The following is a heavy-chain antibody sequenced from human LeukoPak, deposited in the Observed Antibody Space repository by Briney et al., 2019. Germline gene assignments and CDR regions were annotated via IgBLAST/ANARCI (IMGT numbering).Heavy chain of an antibody. CDR3: ARGYYGSGSYFDY. D-gene: IGHD3-10*01. V-gene: IGHV5-51*01. CDR2: IYPGDSDT. Sequence: GESLKISCKGSGYIFTNYWIGWVRQMPGKGLEWMGIIYPGDSDTRYSPSFQGQVTISADKSITIAYLQWSSLKASDTAMYYCARGYYGSGSYFDYWGQGTLVTVSS. J-gene: IGHJ4*02. CDR1: GYIFTNYW.